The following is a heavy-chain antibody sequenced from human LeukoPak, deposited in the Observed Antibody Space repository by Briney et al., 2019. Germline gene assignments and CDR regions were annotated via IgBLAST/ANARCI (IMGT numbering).Heavy chain of an antibody. J-gene: IGHJ4*02. D-gene: IGHD5-18*01. V-gene: IGHV3-74*01. CDR2: INSDGSIT. Sequence: PGGSLRLSCAASGFTFSNYWMHWVRQAPGKGLVWVSRINSDGSITTYADSVKGRFTISRDNGQNTLYLQMNSLRAEDTAVYYCAREGCGYSYAFEYWGQGTLVSVSS. CDR3: AREGCGYSYAFEY. CDR1: GFTFSNYW.